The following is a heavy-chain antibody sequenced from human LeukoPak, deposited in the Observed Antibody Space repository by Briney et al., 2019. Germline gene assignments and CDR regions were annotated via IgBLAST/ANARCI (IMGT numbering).Heavy chain of an antibody. D-gene: IGHD3-10*01. CDR3: ARDLYYGSGSPL. CDR1: GLTFSSYS. Sequence: GGSLRLSCAASGLTFSSYSMNWVRQAPGKGLEWVSYISSSSSYIYYADSVKGRFTISRDNAKNSLYLQMNSLRAEDTAVYYCARDLYYGSGSPLWGQGTLVTVSS. J-gene: IGHJ4*02. V-gene: IGHV3-21*01. CDR2: ISSSSSYI.